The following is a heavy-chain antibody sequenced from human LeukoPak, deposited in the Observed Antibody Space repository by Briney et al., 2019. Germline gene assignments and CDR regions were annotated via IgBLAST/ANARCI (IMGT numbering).Heavy chain of an antibody. CDR3: ARVPYDTSLPDY. D-gene: IGHD3-22*01. J-gene: IGHJ4*02. CDR1: GGSISSGGYY. Sequence: SQTLSLTCTVSGGSISSGGYYWSWLRQHPGKGLDWIGYIYYSGSTYYNPSLKSRVTISVDTSKNQFSLKLSSVTAADTAVYYCARVPYDTSLPDYWGQGTLVTVSS. CDR2: IYYSGST. V-gene: IGHV4-31*03.